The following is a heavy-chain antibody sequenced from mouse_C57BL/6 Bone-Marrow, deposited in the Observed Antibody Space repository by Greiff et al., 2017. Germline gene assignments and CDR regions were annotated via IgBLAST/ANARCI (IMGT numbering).Heavy chain of an antibody. V-gene: IGHV1-81*01. CDR1: GYTFTSYG. D-gene: IGHD1-1*01. CDR2: IYPRSGNT. CDR3: AKYYYGSHYYAMDY. Sequence: QVQLQQSGAELARPGASVKLSCKASGYTFTSYGISWVKQRTGQGLEWIGEIYPRSGNTYYNEKFKGKATLTADKSSSTAYMELRSLTSEDSAVYFCAKYYYGSHYYAMDYWGQGTSVTVSS. J-gene: IGHJ4*01.